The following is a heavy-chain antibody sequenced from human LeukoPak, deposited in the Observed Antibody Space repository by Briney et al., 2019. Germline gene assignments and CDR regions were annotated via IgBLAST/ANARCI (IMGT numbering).Heavy chain of an antibody. CDR1: GGSFSGYY. D-gene: IGHD2-21*02. CDR2: IIHSGST. Sequence: RSSETLSLTCAVYGGSFSGYYWSWIRQPLGKGLEWIGEIIHSGSTNYNPSPKSRVTISVDTSKNQFSLKLSSVTAADTAVYYCARAPCGGDCYSDYWGQGTLVTVSS. CDR3: ARAPCGGDCYSDY. J-gene: IGHJ4*02. V-gene: IGHV4-34*12.